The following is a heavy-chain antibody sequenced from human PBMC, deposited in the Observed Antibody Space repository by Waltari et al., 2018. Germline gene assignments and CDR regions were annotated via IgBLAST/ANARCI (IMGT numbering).Heavy chain of an antibody. J-gene: IGHJ5*02. CDR3: ASNSYYDILTGYSNWFDP. CDR2: INPNSGGT. Sequence: GAEVKKPGASVKVSCKASGYTFTGYYMHWVRQAPGQGLEWMGRINPNSGGTNYAQKFQGRVTMTRDTSISTAYMELSRLRSDDTAVYYCASNSYYDILTGYSNWFDPWGQGTLVTVSS. V-gene: IGHV1-2*06. CDR1: GYTFTGYY. D-gene: IGHD3-9*01.